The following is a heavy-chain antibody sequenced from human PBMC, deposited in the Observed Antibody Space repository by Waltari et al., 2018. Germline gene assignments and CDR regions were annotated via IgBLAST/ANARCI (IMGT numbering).Heavy chain of an antibody. J-gene: IGHJ4*02. V-gene: IGHV3-23*01. CDR1: GFTFSSYA. D-gene: IGHD3-22*01. CDR2: ISGSGGST. CDR3: ARLGGNDYDSSGHYYDY. Sequence: EVQLLESGGGLVQPGGSLRLSCAASGFTFSSYAMSWVRQAPGKGLEWVSAISGSGGSTYYADSVKGRFTITRDNAKNTLYLQMNSLRAEDTAVDYCARLGGNDYDSSGHYYDYWGQGTLVTVSS.